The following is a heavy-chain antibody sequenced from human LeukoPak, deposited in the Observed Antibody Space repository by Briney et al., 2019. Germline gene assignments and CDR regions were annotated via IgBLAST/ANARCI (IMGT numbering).Heavy chain of an antibody. CDR2: ISSSGSTI. J-gene: IGHJ4*02. CDR3: ARLGGYSSGWLY. D-gene: IGHD6-19*01. V-gene: IGHV3-48*03. Sequence: PGGSLRLSCAASGFTFSSYEMNWVRQAPGKGLEWVSYISSSGSTIYYADSVKGRFTISRDNAKNSLYLQMNSLRAEDTAVYYCARLGGYSSGWLYWGQGTLVTVSS. CDR1: GFTFSSYE.